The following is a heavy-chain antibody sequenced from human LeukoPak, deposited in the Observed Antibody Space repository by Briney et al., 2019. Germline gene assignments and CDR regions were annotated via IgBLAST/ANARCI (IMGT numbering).Heavy chain of an antibody. D-gene: IGHD5-18*01. V-gene: IGHV3-23*01. Sequence: PGGXLXXSCAASGFTFRSYAMSWVRQAPGKGLEWVSDISESGGSTHYADSVKGGFTISRDNSKNTLYLQMNTLRAEDTAVYFCAKIRGYTYGFGDYWGQGILVTVSS. CDR2: ISESGGST. J-gene: IGHJ4*02. CDR3: AKIRGYTYGFGDY. CDR1: GFTFRSYA.